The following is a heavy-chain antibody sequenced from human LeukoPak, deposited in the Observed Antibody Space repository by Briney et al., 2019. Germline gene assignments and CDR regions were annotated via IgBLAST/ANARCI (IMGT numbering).Heavy chain of an antibody. CDR3: ARDYYDSSGSRTDAFDI. D-gene: IGHD3-22*01. Sequence: GGSLRLSCAASGXTFSSYWMHWVRQAPGKGLVWVSRINSDGRSTSYADSVKGRFTISRDNAKNTLYLQMNSLRAEDTAVYYCARDYYDSSGSRTDAFDIWGQGTTVTVPS. CDR1: GXTFSSYW. J-gene: IGHJ3*02. V-gene: IGHV3-74*01. CDR2: INSDGRST.